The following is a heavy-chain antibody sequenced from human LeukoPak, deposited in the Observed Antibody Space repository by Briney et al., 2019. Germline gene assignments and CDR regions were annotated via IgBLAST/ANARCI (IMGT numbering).Heavy chain of an antibody. CDR1: GFTFSSYE. D-gene: IGHD3-10*01. Sequence: PGGSLRLSCAASGFTFSSYEMNWVRQAPGKGLEWVSYISSSGSTIYYADSVKGRFTISRDNSKNTLYLQMNSLRAEDTAVYYCAKDQVILWFGELLSTFDYWGQGTLVTVSS. CDR3: AKDQVILWFGELLSTFDY. J-gene: IGHJ4*02. V-gene: IGHV3-48*03. CDR2: ISSSGSTI.